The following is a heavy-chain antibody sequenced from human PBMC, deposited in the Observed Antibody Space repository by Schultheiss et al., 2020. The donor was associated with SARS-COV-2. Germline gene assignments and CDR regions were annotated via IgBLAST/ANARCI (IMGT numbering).Heavy chain of an antibody. Sequence: GESLKISCAASGFTFSTYSMNWVRQAPGKGLEWVSSISSSSTYIYYADSVKGRFTISRDNAKNSLYLQMNSLRAEDTAVYYCARLYYYDSSGYYGMDVWGQGTTVTVSS. V-gene: IGHV3-21*01. CDR3: ARLYYYDSSGYYGMDV. D-gene: IGHD3-22*01. CDR1: GFTFSTYS. CDR2: ISSSSTYI. J-gene: IGHJ6*02.